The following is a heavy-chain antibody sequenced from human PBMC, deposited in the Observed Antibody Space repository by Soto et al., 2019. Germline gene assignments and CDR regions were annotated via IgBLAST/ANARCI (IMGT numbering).Heavy chain of an antibody. Sequence: GASVKVSCKASGGTFSSYAISWVRQAPGQGLEWMGGIIPIFGTANYAQKFQGRVTITADKSTSTAYMELSSLRSEDTAVYYCARSYGPTYYYSYYGMDVWGQGTTVTISS. CDR3: ARSYGPTYYYSYYGMDV. J-gene: IGHJ6*02. CDR2: IIPIFGTA. V-gene: IGHV1-69*06. D-gene: IGHD5-18*01. CDR1: GGTFSSYA.